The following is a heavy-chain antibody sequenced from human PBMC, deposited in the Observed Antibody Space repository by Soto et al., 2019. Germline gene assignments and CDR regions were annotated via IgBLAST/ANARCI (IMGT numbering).Heavy chain of an antibody. V-gene: IGHV4-39*01. CDR3: AGRRAGDYYFDS. CDR1: GGSVSSSSYY. Sequence: KASETLSLTCSVSGGSVSSSSYYWGWVRQPPGKGLEWIGTIYYTGSTSYSPSLKSRVTISVDTSKTQFSLNLNSVTAADTAVYYCAGRRAGDYYFDSWGQGTLVTVSS. D-gene: IGHD1-26*01. CDR2: IYYTGST. J-gene: IGHJ4*02.